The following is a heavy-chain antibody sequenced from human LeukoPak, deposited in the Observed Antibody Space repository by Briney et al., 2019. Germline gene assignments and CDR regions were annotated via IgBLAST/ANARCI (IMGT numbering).Heavy chain of an antibody. CDR2: ISGSGGST. CDR3: AKDVLTGYPPFDY. D-gene: IGHD3-9*01. Sequence: GRSLRLSCAAAGFTFSSHAMSWVRHAPGKGLEWDSAISGSGGSTYYADSVKGRFTIARDNSKSRLYLQMNSLRAEDTAVYYCAKDVLTGYPPFDYWGQGTLVTVSS. CDR1: GFTFSSHA. J-gene: IGHJ4*02. V-gene: IGHV3-23*01.